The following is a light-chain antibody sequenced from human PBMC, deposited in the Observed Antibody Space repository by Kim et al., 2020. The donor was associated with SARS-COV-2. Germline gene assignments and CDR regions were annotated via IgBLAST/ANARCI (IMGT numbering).Light chain of an antibody. J-gene: IGLJ1*01. CDR2: DDN. CDR3: AAWDDSLDGYV. CDR1: SSNIGSNT. V-gene: IGLV1-44*01. Sequence: QSVLSQPPSATGTPGQRVTISCSGSSSNIGSNTVNWYQHFPGTAPKLLIFDDNQRPSSVPDRFSGSKSGASASLAISGLQSEDEADYYCAAWDDSLDGYVFATGTKVTVL.